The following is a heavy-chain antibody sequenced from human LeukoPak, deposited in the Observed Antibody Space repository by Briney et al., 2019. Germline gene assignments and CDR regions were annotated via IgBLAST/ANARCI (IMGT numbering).Heavy chain of an antibody. CDR1: GFTFSISA. D-gene: IGHD4-17*01. J-gene: IGHJ5*02. CDR3: AKLLMANDYGDP. V-gene: IGHV3-23*01. CDR2: ISGGGTT. Sequence: GGSLRLSCAASGFTFSISAMKWVRQAPGKGLEWVSSISGGGTTYYADSVRGRFIISRDNSKNTLYLQMNSLRAEDTAVYYCAKLLMANDYGDPWGQGTLVTVSA.